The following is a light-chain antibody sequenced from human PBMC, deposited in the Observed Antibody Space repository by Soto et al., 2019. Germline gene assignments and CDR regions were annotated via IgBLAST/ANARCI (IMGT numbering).Light chain of an antibody. CDR2: KAS. CDR3: QQYTSYSYT. Sequence: DIQMTQSPSTLSAYVGDRVTITCRASQSITGWLAWYQQKPGKAPKLLIYKASSLESGVPSRFSGSGSGTEFTLTITSLQPDDFATYYCQQYTSYSYTFGQGTKLEI. J-gene: IGKJ2*01. V-gene: IGKV1-5*03. CDR1: QSITGW.